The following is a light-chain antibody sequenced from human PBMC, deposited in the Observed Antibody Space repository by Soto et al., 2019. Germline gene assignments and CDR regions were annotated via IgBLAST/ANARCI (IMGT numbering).Light chain of an antibody. V-gene: IGLV2-14*01. J-gene: IGLJ1*01. Sequence: QSVLTQPASVSGSPGQSITISCTGTSSDVGGYNYVSWYQQYPGRAHKLMIYDVSNRPSGVSNRFSGYKSGNTAALAISGLQAEGDADYYCSSYTSWSTPYVFRTGTKLTVL. CDR3: SSYTSWSTPYV. CDR2: DVS. CDR1: SSDVGGYNY.